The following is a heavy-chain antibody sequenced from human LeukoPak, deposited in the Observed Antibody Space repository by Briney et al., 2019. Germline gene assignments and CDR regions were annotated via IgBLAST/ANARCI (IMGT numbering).Heavy chain of an antibody. CDR3: AKEGGAAAVAGLFDY. J-gene: IGHJ4*02. CDR2: ISGSGGST. Sequence: GGSLRLSCAASGFTFSSYAMSWVRQAPGKGLEWVSAISGSGGSTYYADSVKGRFTISRDNSKNTVYLQVNSLRAKDTAVYYCAKEGGAAAVAGLFDYWGQGTLSPSPQ. CDR1: GFTFSSYA. V-gene: IGHV3-23*01. D-gene: IGHD6-19*01.